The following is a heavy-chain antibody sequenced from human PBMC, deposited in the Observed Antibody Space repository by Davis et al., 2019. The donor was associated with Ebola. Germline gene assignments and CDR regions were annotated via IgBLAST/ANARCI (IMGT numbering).Heavy chain of an antibody. CDR1: GDSVSTSSSA. V-gene: IGHV6-1*01. J-gene: IGHJ4*02. D-gene: IGHD4-17*01. CDR3: ARWNHDSGFFDY. CDR2: TYYRSTWHF. Sequence: SQTLSLTRAISGDSVSTSSSAWNWIRQSPSRGLEWLGRTYYRSTWHFAYGISVKSRIMLNPDTSKNQFSLQLNSVSPEDTAMYYCARWNHDSGFFDYWGQGTLVTVSS.